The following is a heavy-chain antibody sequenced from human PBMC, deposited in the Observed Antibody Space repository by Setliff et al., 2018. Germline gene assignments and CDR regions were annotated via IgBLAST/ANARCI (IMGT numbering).Heavy chain of an antibody. Sequence: SETLSLTCTVSGGSISTSSHHWVWIRQSPGKGLEWIGTIYSSGTTYYNLSLKSRVTISLDTSKSQFSLNLGSVTAADTAVYYCTRRPRGRAAFDIWGQGTRVTVS. CDR3: TRRPRGRAAFDI. CDR2: IYSSGTT. J-gene: IGHJ3*02. CDR1: GGSISTSSHH. V-gene: IGHV4-39*01. D-gene: IGHD3-10*01.